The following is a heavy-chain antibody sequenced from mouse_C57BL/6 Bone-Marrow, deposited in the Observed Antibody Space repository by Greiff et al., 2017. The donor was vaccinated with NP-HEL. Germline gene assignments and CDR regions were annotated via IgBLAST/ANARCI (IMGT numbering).Heavy chain of an antibody. CDR2: IYPRSGNT. CDR1: GYTFTSYG. D-gene: IGHD3-2*02. Sequence: QVHVKQSGAELARPGASVKLSCKASGYTFTSYGISWVKQRTGQGLEWIGEIYPRSGNTYYNEKFKGKATLTADKSSSTAYMELRSLTSEDSAVYFCARRQLRPYAMDYWGQGTSVTVSS. V-gene: IGHV1-81*01. J-gene: IGHJ4*01. CDR3: ARRQLRPYAMDY.